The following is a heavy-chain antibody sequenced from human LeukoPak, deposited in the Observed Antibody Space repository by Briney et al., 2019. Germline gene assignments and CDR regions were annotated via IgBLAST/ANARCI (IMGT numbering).Heavy chain of an antibody. Sequence: SQTLSLTCTVSGGSISSGSYYWSWIRQPAGKGLEWIGRIYTSGSTNYNPSLKSRVTISVDTSKNQFSLKLSSVTAADTAVYYCARAVTVTNRYYYYYYMDVWGKGTTVTVSS. J-gene: IGHJ6*03. CDR3: ARAVTVTNRYYYYYYMDV. CDR2: IYTSGST. V-gene: IGHV4-61*02. CDR1: GGSISSGSYY. D-gene: IGHD4-17*01.